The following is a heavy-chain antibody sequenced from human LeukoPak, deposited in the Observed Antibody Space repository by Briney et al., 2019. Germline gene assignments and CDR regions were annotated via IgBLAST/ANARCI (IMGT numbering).Heavy chain of an antibody. CDR1: GYTFSGYH. Sequence: GASVKVSCKASGYTFSGYHVHWVRQFPGQGLEWMGWINSNSGGTNYAQRFQARVTMTRDTSISTAYMEMSRLRSDDTAVYYCARGYCTRSSCSYYLDYWGQGTLVTVSS. V-gene: IGHV1-2*02. CDR2: INSNSGGT. CDR3: ARGYCTRSSCSYYLDY. J-gene: IGHJ4*02. D-gene: IGHD2-15*01.